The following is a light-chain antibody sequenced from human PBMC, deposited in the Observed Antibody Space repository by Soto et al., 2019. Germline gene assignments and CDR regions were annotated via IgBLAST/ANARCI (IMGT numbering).Light chain of an antibody. J-gene: IGLJ1*01. Sequence: QSVLTQPPSLSAAPGQKVTISCSGSISSIGGNSVSWYQQLPGTAPKLLIYDDNKRPSGIPDRFSGSKSGTSATLGITGFQTGDEADYYCGSWDSSLSAYVFGTGTKVTVL. CDR2: DDN. V-gene: IGLV1-51*01. CDR3: GSWDSSLSAYV. CDR1: ISSIGGNS.